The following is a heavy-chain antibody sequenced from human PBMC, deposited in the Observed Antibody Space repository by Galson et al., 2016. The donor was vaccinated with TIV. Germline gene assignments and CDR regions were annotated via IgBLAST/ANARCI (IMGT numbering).Heavy chain of an antibody. CDR3: ARGCGSYSCYLDV. CDR2: IIRIVGTV. J-gene: IGHJ6*03. Sequence: SVKVSCKASGGTLTSYAVSWVRQAPGQGLEWMGEIIRIVGTVNYAQKFQGRVTITTDESTSAAYMELSSLRSEDTAVYYCARGCGSYSCYLDVWGKGTPVTVSS. D-gene: IGHD1-26*01. CDR1: GGTLTSYA. V-gene: IGHV1-69*05.